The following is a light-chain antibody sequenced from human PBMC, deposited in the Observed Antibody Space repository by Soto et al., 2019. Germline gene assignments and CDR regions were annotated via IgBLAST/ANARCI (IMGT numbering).Light chain of an antibody. V-gene: IGLV2-18*01. CDR3: SLFTDTSTYV. Sequence: LTQPPSVSGSPGQSVTISCTGTSSDVGSYNRVSWYQQPPGTAPKLMIYEVSNRPSGVPDRFSGSKSGNTASLTISGLQAEDEADYYCSLFTDTSTYVFGTGTKVTVL. CDR2: EVS. J-gene: IGLJ1*01. CDR1: SSDVGSYNR.